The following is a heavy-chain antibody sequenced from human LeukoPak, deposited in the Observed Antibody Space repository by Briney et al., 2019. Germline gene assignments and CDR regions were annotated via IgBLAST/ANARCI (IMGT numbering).Heavy chain of an antibody. J-gene: IGHJ6*03. CDR1: GFTFSSYA. CDR2: ISYDGSNK. Sequence: PGRSLRLSCAASGFTFSSYAMHWVRQAPGKGLEWVAVISYDGSNKYYADSVKGRFTISRDNSKNTLYLQMNSLRAEDTAVYYCAREASYFYYMDVWGKGTTVTVSS. V-gene: IGHV3-30-3*01. CDR3: AREASYFYYMDV.